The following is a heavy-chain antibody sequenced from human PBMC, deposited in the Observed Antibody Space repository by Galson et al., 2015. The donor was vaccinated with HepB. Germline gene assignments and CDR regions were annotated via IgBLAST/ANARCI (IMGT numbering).Heavy chain of an antibody. CDR3: AADPRARPCHYLHC. CDR2: IGYESTIE. D-gene: IGHD1-26*01. Sequence: SLRLSCAASGFDFNNFGMYWVRQAPGKGLEWVALIGYESTIEYYADSVRGRFTISRDNSHNTLSLQMNSLRADDTAVYYCAADPRARPCHYLHCWGQGTLVSCAS. J-gene: IGHJ4*02. V-gene: IGHV3-33*01. CDR1: GFDFNNFG.